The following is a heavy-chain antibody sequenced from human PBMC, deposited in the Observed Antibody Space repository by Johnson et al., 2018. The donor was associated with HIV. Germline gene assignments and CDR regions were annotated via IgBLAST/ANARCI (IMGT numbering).Heavy chain of an antibody. CDR2: ISGNGESP. D-gene: IGHD2-21*01. Sequence: VQLVESGGGLVQPGEGSLRLSCVASGFSFRDFAMSWVRQAPGKGLQWVSAISGNGESPYYADSVKGRFTISRDNSENTLYLQMHSLRAEDTAVYYCAQGGAHCAGYCFRAFDMWGQGTMVIVSS. J-gene: IGHJ3*02. CDR3: AQGGAHCAGYCFRAFDM. V-gene: IGHV3-23*04. CDR1: GFSFRDFA.